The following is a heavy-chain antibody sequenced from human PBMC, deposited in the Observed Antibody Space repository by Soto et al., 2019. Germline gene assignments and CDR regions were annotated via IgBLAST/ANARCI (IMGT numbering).Heavy chain of an antibody. Sequence: GGSLRLSCAASGFTFDDHGMTRVRQAPGKGLEWVSGITWNGAATGYADSVKGRFTISRDNAKNSLYLQMNSLRVEDTALYYCARDGGVVVAVDAFDVWGQGTMVTVSS. J-gene: IGHJ3*01. CDR1: GFTFDDHG. V-gene: IGHV3-20*04. CDR3: ARDGGVVVAVDAFDV. CDR2: ITWNGAAT. D-gene: IGHD6-19*01.